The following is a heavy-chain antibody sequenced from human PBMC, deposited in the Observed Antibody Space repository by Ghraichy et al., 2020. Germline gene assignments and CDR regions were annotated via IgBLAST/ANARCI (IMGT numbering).Heavy chain of an antibody. CDR3: ARQSVGATDY. D-gene: IGHD1-26*01. J-gene: IGHJ4*02. Sequence: SCTVSGGSISSSSYYWGWIRQPPGKGLEWIGSIYYSGSTYYNPSLKSRVTISVDTSKNQFSLKLSSVTAADTAVYYCARQSVGATDYWGQGTLVTVSS. CDR1: GGSISSSSYY. CDR2: IYYSGST. V-gene: IGHV4-39*01.